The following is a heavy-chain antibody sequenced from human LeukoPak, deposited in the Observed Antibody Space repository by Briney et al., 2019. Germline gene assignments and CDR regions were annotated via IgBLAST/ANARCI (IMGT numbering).Heavy chain of an antibody. CDR3: ARDPLERAFDI. Sequence: PGGSLRLSCAASGFTFSSYSMNWVRQAPGKGLEWVSSISSTSSYIYYADSVKGRFTISRDNAKNSLYLQMNRLRAEDTAVYYCARDPLERAFDIWGQGTMVTVSS. CDR1: GFTFSSYS. CDR2: ISSTSSYI. D-gene: IGHD1-1*01. J-gene: IGHJ3*02. V-gene: IGHV3-21*01.